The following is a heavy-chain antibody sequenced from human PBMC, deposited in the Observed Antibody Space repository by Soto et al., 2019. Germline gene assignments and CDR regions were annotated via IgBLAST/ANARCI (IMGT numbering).Heavy chain of an antibody. CDR1: GYTFTSYG. V-gene: IGHV1-18*01. CDR3: ARSSHIVVVTATTYVLDV. D-gene: IGHD2-21*02. Sequence: GASVKVSCKASGYTFTSYGISWVRQAPGQGLEWMGWISAYNGNTNYAQKLQGRVTMTTDTSTSTAYMELRSLRSDDTAVYYCARSSHIVVVTATTYVLDVWGQGTTVTVSS. CDR2: ISAYNGNT. J-gene: IGHJ6*02.